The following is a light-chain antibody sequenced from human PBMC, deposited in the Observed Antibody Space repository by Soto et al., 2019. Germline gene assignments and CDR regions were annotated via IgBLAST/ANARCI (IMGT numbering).Light chain of an antibody. J-gene: IGKJ2*01. CDR3: MQALQTPGT. Sequence: DIVMTQSPLSLPVTPGEPASISCRSSQSLLHSNGYNCLDWYLQKPGQSPQLLIYLGSNRASGVPDRFSGSGSGTYFTLKISRVEAEDVGVYYCMQALQTPGTFGQGTKLEIK. CDR2: LGS. V-gene: IGKV2-28*01. CDR1: QSLLHSNGYNC.